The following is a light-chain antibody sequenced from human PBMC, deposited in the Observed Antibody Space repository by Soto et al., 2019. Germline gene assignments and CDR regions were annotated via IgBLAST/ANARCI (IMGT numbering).Light chain of an antibody. J-gene: IGLJ1*01. V-gene: IGLV2-8*01. CDR2: EVS. Sequence: QSVLTQPPSASGSPGQSVTISCTGTSSDVGAYNYVSWYQQHPGKAPKLMISEVSKRPSGVPDRFSGSKSGNTAPLTVSGLQAEDEADYYCSSYAGSNKDVFGTGTKLTVL. CDR3: SSYAGSNKDV. CDR1: SSDVGAYNY.